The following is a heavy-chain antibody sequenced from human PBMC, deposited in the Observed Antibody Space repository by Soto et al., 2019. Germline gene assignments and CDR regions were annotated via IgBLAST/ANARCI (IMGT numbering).Heavy chain of an antibody. V-gene: IGHV3-23*01. D-gene: IGHD2-15*01. J-gene: IGHJ4*02. Sequence: DVQLLESGEGLVQPGGSLRLSCAASGITISNYPMSWVRQAPGKGLDWVSGISGSGDRTYYADSAKGRFTISKDFSKNSLSLQLDSLRAEDTAVYFCVKDDGGNPSTEPHWGQGTLVTVSS. CDR1: GITISNYP. CDR2: ISGSGDRT. CDR3: VKDDGGNPSTEPH.